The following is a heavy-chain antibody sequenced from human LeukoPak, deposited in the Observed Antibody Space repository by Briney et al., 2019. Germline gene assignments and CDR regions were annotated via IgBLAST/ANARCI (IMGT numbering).Heavy chain of an antibody. J-gene: IGHJ4*02. CDR2: IYGTGST. CDR3: ARYDSRGSASTRFDY. Sequence: SETLSLTCAVSGYSLGKNYYWGWIRQPPGKGLEWIGRIYGTGSTSYNPSLMTRVTMSVDTSKNHFSLKLTSVTAADTAVYYCARYDSRGSASTRFDYWGQGILVTISS. D-gene: IGHD3-16*01. CDR1: GYSLGKNYY. V-gene: IGHV4-38-2*01.